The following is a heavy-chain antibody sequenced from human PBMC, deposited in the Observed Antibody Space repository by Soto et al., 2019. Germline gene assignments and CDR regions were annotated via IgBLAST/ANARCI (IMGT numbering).Heavy chain of an antibody. CDR3: ARHAGAYDSSGLTY. CDR1: GGSFSGYY. Sequence: SETLSLTCAVYGGSFSGYYWSWIRQPPGKGLEWIGEINHSGSTNYNPSLKSRVTISVDTSKNQFSLKLSSVTAADTAIYFCARHAGAYDSSGLTYWGQGTQVTVSS. D-gene: IGHD3-22*01. V-gene: IGHV4-34*01. CDR2: INHSGST. J-gene: IGHJ4*02.